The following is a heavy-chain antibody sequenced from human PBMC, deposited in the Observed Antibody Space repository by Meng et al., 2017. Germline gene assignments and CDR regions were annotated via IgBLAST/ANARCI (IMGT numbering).Heavy chain of an antibody. V-gene: IGHV1-69*01. J-gene: IGHJ4*02. CDR2: IIPIFGTA. CDR1: GGTFSSYA. Sequence: QLVQPGAGGKKPGDAVKVSCKASGGTFSSYAISGVRQAPGQGLEWMGGIIPIFGTANYAQKFQGRVTITADESTSTAYMELSSLRSEDTAVYYCARDQGSKATKFDYWGQGTLVTVSS. CDR3: ARDQGSKATKFDY. D-gene: IGHD5-24*01.